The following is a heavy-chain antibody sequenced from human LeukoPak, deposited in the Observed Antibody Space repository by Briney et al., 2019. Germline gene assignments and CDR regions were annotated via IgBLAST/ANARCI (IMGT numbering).Heavy chain of an antibody. CDR2: ISAYNGNT. CDR1: GYTFTSYR. CDR3: ARDLLQLLWFGEGNWFDP. D-gene: IGHD3-10*01. V-gene: IGHV1-18*01. J-gene: IGHJ5*02. Sequence: ASVKVSFKASGYTFTSYRISWLRQAPGQGLEWVGWISAYNGNTNYAQQLQGRLPMTTDTSTSTAYMELRSLRSDDTAVYYCARDLLQLLWFGEGNWFDPWGQGTLVTVSS.